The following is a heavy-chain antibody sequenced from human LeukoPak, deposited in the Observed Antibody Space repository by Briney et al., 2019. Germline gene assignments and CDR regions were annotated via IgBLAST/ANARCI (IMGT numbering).Heavy chain of an antibody. CDR3: ARGGGYCTNGVCRVLYYYYGMDV. CDR2: ISAYNGNT. D-gene: IGHD2-8*01. CDR1: GYTFTSYY. V-gene: IGHV1-18*01. J-gene: IGHJ6*02. Sequence: ASVKVSCKASGYTFTSYYISWVRLAPGQGLEWMGWISAYNGNTKYAQKLQGRVTMTTDTSTSTAYMELRSLRSDDTAVYYCARGGGYCTNGVCRVLYYYYGMDVWGQGTTVTVSS.